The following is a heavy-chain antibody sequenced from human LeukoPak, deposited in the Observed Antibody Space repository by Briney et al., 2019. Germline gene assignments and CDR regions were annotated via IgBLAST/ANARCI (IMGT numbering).Heavy chain of an antibody. CDR2: ISGSGGTT. J-gene: IGHJ4*02. CDR1: RFTLSSYA. V-gene: IGHV3-23*01. D-gene: IGHD6-19*01. Sequence: PGGSLRLSCAASRFTLSSYAMTWVRQPPGKGLEWVAAISGSGGTTYYADFAKGRFSISRDNSENTLYLQMYSLRAEDTAVYYCARDGRSGWNDHDYWGQGTLVTVSS. CDR3: ARDGRSGWNDHDY.